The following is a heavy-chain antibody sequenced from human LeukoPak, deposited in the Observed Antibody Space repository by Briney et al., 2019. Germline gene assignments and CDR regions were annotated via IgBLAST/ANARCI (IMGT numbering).Heavy chain of an antibody. J-gene: IGHJ6*02. Sequence: GGSLRLSCAASKFAFSSYAMSWVRQAPGKGLEWVSAISGGGGNTYYADSVKGRFTISRDNSKNTLYLQMNSLRAEDTAVYYCARSWGGNYYYYGMDVWGQGTTVTVSS. D-gene: IGHD3-10*01. CDR1: KFAFSSYA. CDR2: ISGGGGNT. V-gene: IGHV3-23*01. CDR3: ARSWGGNYYYYGMDV.